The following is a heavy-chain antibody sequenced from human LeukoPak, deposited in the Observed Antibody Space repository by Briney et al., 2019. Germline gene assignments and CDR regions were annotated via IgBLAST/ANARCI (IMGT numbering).Heavy chain of an antibody. Sequence: PSETLSLTCAVYGGSFSGYYWSWIRQPPGKGLEWIGEINHSGSTNYNPSLKSRVTISVDTSKNQFSLKLSSVTAADTAVYYCARASIIAVAGIDYWGQGTLVTVSS. V-gene: IGHV4-34*01. CDR1: GGSFSGYY. J-gene: IGHJ4*02. CDR3: ARASIIAVAGIDY. CDR2: INHSGST. D-gene: IGHD6-19*01.